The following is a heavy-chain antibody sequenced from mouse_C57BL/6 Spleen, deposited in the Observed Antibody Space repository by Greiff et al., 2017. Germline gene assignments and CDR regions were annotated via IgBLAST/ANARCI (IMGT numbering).Heavy chain of an antibody. J-gene: IGHJ4*01. V-gene: IGHV1-69*01. Sequence: VQLQQPGAELVMPGASVKLSCKASGYTFTSYWMHWVKQRPGQGLEWIGEIDPSDSYTNYNQKFKGKSTLTVDKSSSTAYMQLSSLTSEDSAVYYCARRGNYGYAMDYWGQGTSVTVSS. D-gene: IGHD2-1*01. CDR3: ARRGNYGYAMDY. CDR1: GYTFTSYW. CDR2: IDPSDSYT.